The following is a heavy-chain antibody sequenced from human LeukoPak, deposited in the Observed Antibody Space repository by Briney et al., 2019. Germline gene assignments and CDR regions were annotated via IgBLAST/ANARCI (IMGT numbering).Heavy chain of an antibody. Sequence: GASVKVSCKASGYTFTSYGISWVRQAPGQGLEWMGWISAYNGNTNYAQKLQGRVTMTTDTSTSTAYMELRSLRSDDTAVYYCARDPLKRHYYDSSGYPNPSSWFDPWGQGTLVTVSS. J-gene: IGHJ5*02. CDR3: ARDPLKRHYYDSSGYPNPSSWFDP. V-gene: IGHV1-18*01. D-gene: IGHD3-22*01. CDR2: ISAYNGNT. CDR1: GYTFTSYG.